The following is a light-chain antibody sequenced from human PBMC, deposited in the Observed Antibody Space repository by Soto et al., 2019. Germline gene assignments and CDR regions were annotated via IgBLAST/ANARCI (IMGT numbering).Light chain of an antibody. J-gene: IGKJ2*01. V-gene: IGKV2-24*01. Sequence: EIVMTQTPLSSRVTLGQPASISCRSSQSLVHRDGNTYLSWLHQRPGQPPRLLIYMISERFSGVPDRFSGSGAGTDFTLKISRVEAEDVGVYYCMQATQPYTFGQGTKLEIE. CDR3: MQATQPYT. CDR2: MIS. CDR1: QSLVHRDGNTY.